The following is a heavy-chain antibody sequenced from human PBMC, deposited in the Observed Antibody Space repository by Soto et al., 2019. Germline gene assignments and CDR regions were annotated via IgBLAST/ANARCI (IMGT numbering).Heavy chain of an antibody. D-gene: IGHD3-16*02. V-gene: IGHV1-69*01. Sequence: QVQLVQSGAEVKKPGSSVKVSCKASGGTFSSYAISWVRQAPGQGLEWMGGIIPIFGTANYAQKFQGRVTITADESTSTAYMKLSRLRSEDTAVYYCARARLTFGGVFDAPDAFDIWGQGTMVTVSS. J-gene: IGHJ3*02. CDR3: ARARLTFGGVFDAPDAFDI. CDR2: IIPIFGTA. CDR1: GGTFSSYA.